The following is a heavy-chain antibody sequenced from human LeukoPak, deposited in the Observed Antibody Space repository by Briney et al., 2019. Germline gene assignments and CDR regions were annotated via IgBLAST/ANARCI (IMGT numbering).Heavy chain of an antibody. J-gene: IGHJ4*02. CDR3: AKSGYNRFDY. V-gene: IGHV3-48*01. CDR2: ISSSSSTI. CDR1: GFTFNSYW. Sequence: GGSLRLSCAASGFTFNSYWMNWVRQAPGKGLEWVSYISSSSSTIYYADSVKGRFTISRDNAKNSLYLQMNSLRAEDTAVYYCAKSGYNRFDYWGQGTLVTVSS. D-gene: IGHD5-24*01.